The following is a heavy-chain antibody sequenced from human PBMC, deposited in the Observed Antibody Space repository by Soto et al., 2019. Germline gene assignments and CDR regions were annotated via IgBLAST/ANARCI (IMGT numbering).Heavy chain of an antibody. J-gene: IGHJ4*02. V-gene: IGHV1-2*04. CDR2: INPNSGGT. Sequence: ASVKVSCKASGYTFTGYYMHWVRQAPGQGLEWMGWINPNSGGTNYAQKFQGWITMTRDTSISTAYKELSRLRSDDTAVYYCARSLGAQAEIDYWGQGTLVNVSS. CDR1: GYTFTGYY. CDR3: ARSLGAQAEIDY. D-gene: IGHD1-26*01.